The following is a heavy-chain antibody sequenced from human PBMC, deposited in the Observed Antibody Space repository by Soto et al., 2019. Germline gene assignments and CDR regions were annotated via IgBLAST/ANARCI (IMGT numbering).Heavy chain of an antibody. Sequence: QVQLVESGGGLVKPGGSLRLSCAASGFTFSDYYMSWIRQAPGKGLEWVSYISSSGSTIYYAASVKGRFTISRDNAKNSLNLQMNSIRAEDTAVYSCESRAWFGEFAYWGQGTMVTVST. CDR3: ESRAWFGEFAY. D-gene: IGHD3-10*01. CDR1: GFTFSDYY. CDR2: ISSSGSTI. J-gene: IGHJ4*02. V-gene: IGHV3-11*01.